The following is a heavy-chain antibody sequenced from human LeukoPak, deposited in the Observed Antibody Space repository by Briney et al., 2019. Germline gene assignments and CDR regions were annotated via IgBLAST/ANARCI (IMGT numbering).Heavy chain of an antibody. J-gene: IGHJ4*02. CDR3: ARGLDIRGFDY. V-gene: IGHV4-34*01. CDR1: GGSSSGYY. D-gene: IGHD5-12*01. Sequence: PSETLSLTCAVYGGSSSGYYWSWIRQPPGKGLEWIGEINHSGSTNYNPSLRSRVTISVDTSKNQFSLKLSSVTAADTAVYYCARGLDIRGFDYWGQGTLVTVSS. CDR2: INHSGST.